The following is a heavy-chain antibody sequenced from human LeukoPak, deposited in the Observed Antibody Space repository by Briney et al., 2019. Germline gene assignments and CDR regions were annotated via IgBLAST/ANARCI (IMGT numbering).Heavy chain of an antibody. CDR1: GFTFSTYV. D-gene: IGHD6-19*01. Sequence: GGSLRLSCATSGFTFSTYVMHWVRQAPGKGLEWVAVISFDGSNKYYADSVKGRFTISRDNSKNTMYLQMNSLRAEDTAVYYCARYSSGFLDSWGQGTLVTVSS. V-gene: IGHV3-30*03. J-gene: IGHJ4*02. CDR2: ISFDGSNK. CDR3: ARYSSGFLDS.